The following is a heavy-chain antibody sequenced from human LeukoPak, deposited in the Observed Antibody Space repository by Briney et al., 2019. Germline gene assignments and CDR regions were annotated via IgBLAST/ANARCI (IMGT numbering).Heavy chain of an antibody. J-gene: IGHJ4*02. CDR3: ARDPWAARLEATLPYY. D-gene: IGHD1-26*01. CDR2: INPNSGGT. V-gene: IGHV1-2*02. CDR1: GYTFTGYY. Sequence: ASVKVSCKASGYTFTGYYMHWVRQAPGQGLEWMGWINPNSGGTNYAQKFQGRVTMTRDTSISTAYMELSRLRSDDTAVYYCARDPWAARLEATLPYYWGQGTLVTVSS.